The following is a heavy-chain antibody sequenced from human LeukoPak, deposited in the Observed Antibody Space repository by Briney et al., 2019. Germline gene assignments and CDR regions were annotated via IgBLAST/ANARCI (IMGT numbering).Heavy chain of an antibody. V-gene: IGHV1-58*02. CDR2: IVVGSGNT. CDR1: GFTFTSSA. D-gene: IGHD6-19*01. J-gene: IGHJ5*02. Sequence: ASVKVSCKASGFTFTSSAMQWVRQARGQRLEWIGWIVVGSGNTNYAQKFQERVTITRDMSTSTAYMELSSLRSEDTAVYYCAAWTASGSSDWNVPWGQGTLVTVSS. CDR3: AAWTASGSSDWNVP.